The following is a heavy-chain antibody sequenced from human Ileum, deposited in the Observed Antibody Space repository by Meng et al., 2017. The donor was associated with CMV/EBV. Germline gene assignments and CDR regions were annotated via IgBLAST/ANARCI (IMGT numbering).Heavy chain of an antibody. CDR3: TTTFEY. CDR1: GFIFSNYW. J-gene: IGHJ4*02. Sequence: VQLVESGGGLVQPGGSLRLSCEASGFIFSNYWTHWVRQTPGKGLVWVARIDTDGSGTSYADSVKGRFTISRDNAKNMVYLQMNSLRVEDTAVYYCTTTFEYWAQGTLVTVSS. V-gene: IGHV3-74*01. D-gene: IGHD1-26*01. CDR2: IDTDGSGT.